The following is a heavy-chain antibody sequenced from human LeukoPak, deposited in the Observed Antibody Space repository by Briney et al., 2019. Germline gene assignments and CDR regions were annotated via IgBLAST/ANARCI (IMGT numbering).Heavy chain of an antibody. CDR1: GGPISSYY. J-gene: IGHJ4*02. Sequence: SETLSLTCTVSGGPISSYYWSWIRQPPGKGLEWIGYIYYSGSTNYNPSLKSRVTISVDTSKNQFSLKLSSVTAADMAVYYCARVRAKYDSSGYYYLRFFDYWGQGTLVTVSS. V-gene: IGHV4-59*01. CDR2: IYYSGST. D-gene: IGHD3-22*01. CDR3: ARVRAKYDSSGYYYLRFFDY.